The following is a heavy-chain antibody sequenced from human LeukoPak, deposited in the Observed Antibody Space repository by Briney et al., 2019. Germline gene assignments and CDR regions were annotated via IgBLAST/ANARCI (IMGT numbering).Heavy chain of an antibody. Sequence: PGGSLRLSCTASGFTFGDYAMSWFRQAPGKGLEWVGFIRSKAYGGTTEYAASVKGRFTISRDDSKSIAYLQMNSLKTEDTAVYYCTRDYYDSSGYYSDWFDPWGQGTLVTVSS. D-gene: IGHD3-22*01. V-gene: IGHV3-49*03. CDR2: IRSKAYGGTT. CDR3: TRDYYDSSGYYSDWFDP. CDR1: GFTFGDYA. J-gene: IGHJ5*02.